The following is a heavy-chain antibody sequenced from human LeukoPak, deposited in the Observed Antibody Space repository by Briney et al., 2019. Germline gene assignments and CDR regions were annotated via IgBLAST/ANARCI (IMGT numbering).Heavy chain of an antibody. Sequence: SQTLSLTCTVSGGSISSGSYYWSWIRQPAGKGLEWIGHIYTSWSTNYNPSLKSRVTMSVDTSKNQFSLKLSSVTAADTAVYYCARAQGYGGNFDYWGQGTLVTVSS. CDR2: IYTSWST. V-gene: IGHV4-61*09. D-gene: IGHD4-23*01. CDR3: ARAQGYGGNFDY. J-gene: IGHJ4*02. CDR1: GGSISSGSYY.